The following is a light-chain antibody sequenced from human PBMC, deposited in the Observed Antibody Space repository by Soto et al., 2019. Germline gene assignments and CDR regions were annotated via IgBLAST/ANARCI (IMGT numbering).Light chain of an antibody. V-gene: IGKV3-15*01. CDR3: QQYNNWPSGT. Sequence: EIVMPQSPATLSVSPGERATLSGRASQSVSSNLAWYQQKPGQAPRLLIYGASTRATGIPARFSGSGSGTEFTLTISSLQSEDFAVYYCQQYNNWPSGTFGQGTKLEIK. CDR1: QSVSSN. CDR2: GAS. J-gene: IGKJ2*01.